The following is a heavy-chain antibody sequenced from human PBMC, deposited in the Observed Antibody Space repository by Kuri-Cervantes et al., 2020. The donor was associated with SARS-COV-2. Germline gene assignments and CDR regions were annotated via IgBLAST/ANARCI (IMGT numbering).Heavy chain of an antibody. CDR1: GFSLSTSGVG. CDR3: AHAPREILWFRELTYYFDY. V-gene: IGHV2-5*02. J-gene: IGHJ4*02. CDR2: IYWDDDK. Sequence: SGPTLVKPTQTLTLTCTFSGFSLSTSGVGVGWIRQPPGKALEWLALIYWDDDKRYSPSLKSRLTITKDPSKNQVVLTMTNMDPVDTATYYCAHAPREILWFRELTYYFDYWGQGTLVTVSS. D-gene: IGHD3-10*01.